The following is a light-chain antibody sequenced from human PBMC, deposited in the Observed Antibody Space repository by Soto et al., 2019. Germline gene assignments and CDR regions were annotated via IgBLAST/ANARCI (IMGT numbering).Light chain of an antibody. CDR3: QHYNSYSEA. CDR2: KAS. V-gene: IGKV1-5*03. CDR1: QTISSW. J-gene: IGKJ1*01. Sequence: DIQMTQSASTLSGSLGDRVTIPCGASQTISSWLAWYQQKKGKAPKLLIYKASTLKSGVPSRFSGSGYGTEFNLTISSLQPDDFATYYCQHYNSYSEAFGQGTKVDIK.